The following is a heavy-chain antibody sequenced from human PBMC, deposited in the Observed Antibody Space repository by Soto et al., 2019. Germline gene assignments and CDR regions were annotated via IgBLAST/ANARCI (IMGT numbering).Heavy chain of an antibody. V-gene: IGHV4-39*01. CDR2: IYYSGST. Sequence: QLQLQESGPGLVKPSETLSLTCTVSGGSISSSSYYWGWIRQPPGKGLEWIGSIYYSGSTYYNPSLKSRVSLSVDTSKNQFSLKLSSVTAADTAVYYCARHGGQATVTTTIPPPFDYWGQGTLVTVSS. D-gene: IGHD4-17*01. CDR1: GGSISSSSYY. J-gene: IGHJ4*02. CDR3: ARHGGQATVTTTIPPPFDY.